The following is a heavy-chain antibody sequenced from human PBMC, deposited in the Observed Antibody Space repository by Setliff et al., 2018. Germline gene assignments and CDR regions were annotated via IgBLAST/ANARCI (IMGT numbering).Heavy chain of an antibody. CDR2: LSWRGDNI. CDR1: GFTFDDYG. Sequence: GGSLRLSCLASGFTFDDYGMSWVRQAPGKGLEWVSGLSWRGDNIGYADSVKGRFTISRDNAEKSLWLHMNNLRVDDTAIYYCARSYYWGQGALVTVTS. D-gene: IGHD3-10*01. CDR3: ARSYY. J-gene: IGHJ4*02. V-gene: IGHV3-20*04.